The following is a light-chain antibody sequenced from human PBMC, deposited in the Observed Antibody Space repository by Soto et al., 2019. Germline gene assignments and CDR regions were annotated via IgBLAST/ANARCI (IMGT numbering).Light chain of an antibody. CDR1: SSDVGGYNY. CDR2: DVS. J-gene: IGLJ1*01. CDR3: SSYTSSSTRV. V-gene: IGLV2-14*01. Sequence: QSALTQPASVSGSPGQSITISCTGTSSDVGGYNYVSWYQQHPGKAPKLMIYDVSNRPSGVSYRFSGSKSGNTASLTISGLQAEDEADYYCSSYTSSSTRVFGTGTKVTVL.